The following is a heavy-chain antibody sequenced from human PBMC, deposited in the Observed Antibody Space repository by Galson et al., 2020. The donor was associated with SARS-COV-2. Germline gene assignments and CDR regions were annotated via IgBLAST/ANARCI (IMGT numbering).Heavy chain of an antibody. V-gene: IGHV2-70*04. D-gene: IGHD5-12*01. J-gene: IGHJ4*02. CDR1: GFSLSTSGMR. CDR3: ARVYSGYVALDY. Sequence: SGPTLVKPTQTLTLTCTFSGFSLSTSGMRVSWIRQPPGKALEWLARIDWDDDKYYSTSLKTRLTISKDTSKNQVVLTMTNVDPVDTATYYCARVYSGYVALDYWGQGTLVTVSS. CDR2: IDWDDDK.